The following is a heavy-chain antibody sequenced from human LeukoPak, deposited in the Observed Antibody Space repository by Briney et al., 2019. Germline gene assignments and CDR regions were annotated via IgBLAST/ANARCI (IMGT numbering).Heavy chain of an antibody. Sequence: ASVKVSCKASGYTFTGYYMHWVRQAPRQGLEWMGWINPNSGGTNYAQKFQGRVTMTRDTSISTAYMELSRLRSDDTAVYYCARVGGGGTVVMSHWGQGTLVTVSS. CDR3: ARVGGGGTVVMSH. V-gene: IGHV1-2*02. J-gene: IGHJ4*02. D-gene: IGHD4-23*01. CDR1: GYTFTGYY. CDR2: INPNSGGT.